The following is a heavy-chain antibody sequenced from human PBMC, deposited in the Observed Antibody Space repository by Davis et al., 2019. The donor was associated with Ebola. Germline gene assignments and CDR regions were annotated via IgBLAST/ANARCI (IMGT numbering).Heavy chain of an antibody. Sequence: ASVKVSCKVSGHIFTALSMHWVRQAPGQGLEWMAWISAYNGHTNYAQKFQGRLTLTTDTSTSTVYMELRSLTSDDTAEYYCARGRNGGWDFDYWGQGTRVTVSS. CDR3: ARGRNGGWDFDY. CDR1: GHIFTALS. CDR2: ISAYNGHT. V-gene: IGHV1-18*01. D-gene: IGHD6-19*01. J-gene: IGHJ4*02.